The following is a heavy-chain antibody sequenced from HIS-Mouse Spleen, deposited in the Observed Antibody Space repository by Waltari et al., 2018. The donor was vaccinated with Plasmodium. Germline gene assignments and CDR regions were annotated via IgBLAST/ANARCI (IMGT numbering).Heavy chain of an antibody. D-gene: IGHD6-13*01. CDR2: IKQDGSEK. CDR1: GFTLSSYW. J-gene: IGHJ2*01. V-gene: IGHV3-7*01. Sequence: EVQLVESGGGLVQPGGPLRLPCAASGFTLSSYWMSWVRQAPGKGLEWVANIKQDGSEKYYVDSVKGRFTISRDNAKNSLYLQMNSLRAEDTAVYYCASSWYWYFDLWGRGTLVTVSS. CDR3: ASSWYWYFDL.